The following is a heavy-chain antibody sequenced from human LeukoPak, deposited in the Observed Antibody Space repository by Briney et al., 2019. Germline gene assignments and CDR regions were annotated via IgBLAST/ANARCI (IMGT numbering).Heavy chain of an antibody. V-gene: IGHV4-39*01. Sequence: SETLSLTCTVSGGSIGSIRFYWGWLRLPPGKGLEWTGSIDYSGKTFYNPSLKSRVTISVDTSKNQFSLKLSSVTAADTAVYYCARHCSDGSCYEYWGQGTLVTVSS. CDR1: GGSIGSIRFY. J-gene: IGHJ4*02. CDR3: ARHCSDGSCYEY. CDR2: IDYSGKT. D-gene: IGHD2-15*01.